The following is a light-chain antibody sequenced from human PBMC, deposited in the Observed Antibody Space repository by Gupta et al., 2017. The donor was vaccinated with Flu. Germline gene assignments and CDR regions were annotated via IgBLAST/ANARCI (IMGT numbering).Light chain of an antibody. V-gene: IGLV2-8*01. CDR3: SSHTVSDTFV. CDR1: SSDIGAYKY. Sequence: QSALTQPPSASGSPGQSITISCTGTSSDIGAYKYVSWHQQHAGKAPKLIIYEVTKRPAGPTDRFSGSKSGNTASLTVCGLQAEDDGDYYCSSHTVSDTFVFGTGTAFTVL. CDR2: EVT. J-gene: IGLJ1*01.